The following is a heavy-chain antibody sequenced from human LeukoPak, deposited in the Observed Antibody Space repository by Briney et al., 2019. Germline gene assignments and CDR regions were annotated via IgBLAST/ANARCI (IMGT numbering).Heavy chain of an antibody. CDR1: GYTFTSYG. D-gene: IGHD3-22*01. CDR3: ARDYYYDSSGYCPFDY. CDR2: ISAYNGNT. V-gene: IGHV1-18*01. Sequence: ASVKVSCKASGYTFTSYGISWVRQATGQGLEWMGWISAYNGNTNYAQKLQGRVTMTTDTSTSTAYMELRSLRSDDTAVYYCARDYYYDSSGYCPFDYWGQGTLVTVSS. J-gene: IGHJ4*02.